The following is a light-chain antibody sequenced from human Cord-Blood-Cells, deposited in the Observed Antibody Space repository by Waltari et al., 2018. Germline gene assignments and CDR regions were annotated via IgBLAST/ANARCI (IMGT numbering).Light chain of an antibody. V-gene: IGLV3-25*03. CDR3: QSADSSGTYWV. CDR2: KDS. Sequence: SYELTQPPSVSVSPGQTARITCSGDALPKQYAYWYQQKPGQAPVLVIYKDSERPSGLPERFSGSSSGTTFTLTISGVQAEDEADYYCQSADSSGTYWVFGGGTKLTVL. CDR1: ALPKQY. J-gene: IGLJ3*02.